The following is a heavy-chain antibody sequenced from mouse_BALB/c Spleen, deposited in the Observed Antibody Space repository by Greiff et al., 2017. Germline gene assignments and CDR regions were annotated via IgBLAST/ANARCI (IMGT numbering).Heavy chain of an antibody. CDR2: ISSGGSYT. CDR1: GFTFSSYT. V-gene: IGHV5-6-4*01. CDR3: TRELDSAGYTAMDD. Sequence: VQVVESGGGLVQPGGSRKLSCAASGFTFSSYTMSWVRQTPEKRLEWVATISSGGSYTYYPDSVKGRFTISRDNAKNTLYLQMSSLKSEDTAMDECTRELDSAGYTAMDDWGQGTSVTVSS. J-gene: IGHJ4*01. D-gene: IGHD3-2*01.